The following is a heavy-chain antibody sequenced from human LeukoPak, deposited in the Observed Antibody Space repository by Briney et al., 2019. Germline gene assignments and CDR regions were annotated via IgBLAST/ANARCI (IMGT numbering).Heavy chain of an antibody. J-gene: IGHJ5*02. CDR2: IYTSGST. D-gene: IGHD3-3*01. CDR3: ARSPSGVSEWLFPFDP. CDR1: GGSISSGSYY. V-gene: IGHV4-61*02. Sequence: SETLSLTCTVSGGSISSGSYYWSWIRQPAGKGLEWIGRIYTSGSTNYNPSLKSRVTISVDTSKNQFSLKLSSVTAADTAVYYRARSPSGVSEWLFPFDPWGQGTLVTVSS.